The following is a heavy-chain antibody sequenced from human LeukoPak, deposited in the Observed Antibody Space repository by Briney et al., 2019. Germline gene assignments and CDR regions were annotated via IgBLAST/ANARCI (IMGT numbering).Heavy chain of an antibody. CDR1: GFTFSSYS. CDR3: ARQRAGFTVTTSDY. Sequence: PGGSLGLSCAASGFTFSSYSMNWVRQAPGKGLEWVSYISGSSSTIYYADSAKGRFTISRDNAKNPLYLQMNSLRAEDTAVYYCARQRAGFTVTTSDYWGQGTLVTASS. CDR2: ISGSSSTI. D-gene: IGHD4-17*01. V-gene: IGHV3-48*01. J-gene: IGHJ4*02.